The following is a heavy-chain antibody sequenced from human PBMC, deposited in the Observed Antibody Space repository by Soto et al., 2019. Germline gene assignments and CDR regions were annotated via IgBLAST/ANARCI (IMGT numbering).Heavy chain of an antibody. J-gene: IGHJ6*02. CDR1: GGTFSSYA. D-gene: IGHD6-19*01. CDR3: ARKALAVGGLSYYGMDV. Sequence: GASVKVSCKASGGTFSSYAISWVRQAPGQGLEWMGGIIPIFGTANYAQKFQGRVTITADESTSTAYLELRGLRSDDTAVYYCARKALAVGGLSYYGMDVWGPGTTVTVSS. CDR2: IIPIFGTA. V-gene: IGHV1-69*13.